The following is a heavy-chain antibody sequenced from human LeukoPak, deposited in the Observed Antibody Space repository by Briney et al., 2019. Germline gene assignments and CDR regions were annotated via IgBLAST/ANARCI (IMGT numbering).Heavy chain of an antibody. CDR1: GGTFSSHA. CDR3: ARVDFDMGGSYYGAFDI. V-gene: IGHV1-69*05. J-gene: IGHJ3*02. D-gene: IGHD1-26*01. CDR2: IIPIFGTA. Sequence: SVKVSCKASGGTFSSHAISWVRQAPGLGLEWMGGIIPIFGTANYAQKFQGRVTITTDESTSTAYMELSSLRSEDTAVYYCARVDFDMGGSYYGAFDIWGQGTMVTVSS.